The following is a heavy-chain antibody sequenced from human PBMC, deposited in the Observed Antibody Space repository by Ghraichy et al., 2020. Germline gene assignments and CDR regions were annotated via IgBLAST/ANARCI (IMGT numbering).Heavy chain of an antibody. Sequence: GSLSLTCTVSGGSISRSSYYWGWIRQPPGKGLEWIGNIYYSGSTYYNPSLQGRVTISIDMSQNQFSLNLRSVTAADTAVYYCARPTGYCDSSSCYVHMDGWGKGTTVTVS. CDR2: IYYSGST. D-gene: IGHD2-2*01. CDR1: GGSISRSSYY. V-gene: IGHV4-39*01. J-gene: IGHJ6*03. CDR3: ARPTGYCDSSSCYVHMDG.